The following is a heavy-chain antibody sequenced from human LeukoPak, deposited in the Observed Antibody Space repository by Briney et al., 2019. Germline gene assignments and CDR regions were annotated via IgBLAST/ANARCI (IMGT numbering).Heavy chain of an antibody. D-gene: IGHD2-21*02. J-gene: IGHJ4*02. CDR3: AGGGTYCGSDCYFSAN. CDR2: INSGSNAI. CDR1: GFTFSRYS. Sequence: PGGSLRLSCAASGFTFSRYSMNWVRQAPGKGLEWMSYINSGSNAIYYADSVKGRFTISRDNDKNSLFLQMNSLRDEDTAVYYCAGGGTYCGSDCYFSANWGQGTLVTVSS. V-gene: IGHV3-48*02.